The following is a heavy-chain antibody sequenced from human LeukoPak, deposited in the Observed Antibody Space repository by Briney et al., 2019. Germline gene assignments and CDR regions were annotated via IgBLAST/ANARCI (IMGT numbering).Heavy chain of an antibody. Sequence: GGSLRLSCAASGFTFSSYWMSWVRQAPGKRLEWVANIKQDGSEKYYVDSVKGRFTISRDNAKNLMYLQVNSLRAEDTAVYYCARGSGYDAHFDYWGQGTLVTVSS. CDR1: GFTFSSYW. V-gene: IGHV3-7*01. CDR2: IKQDGSEK. D-gene: IGHD5-12*01. CDR3: ARGSGYDAHFDY. J-gene: IGHJ4*02.